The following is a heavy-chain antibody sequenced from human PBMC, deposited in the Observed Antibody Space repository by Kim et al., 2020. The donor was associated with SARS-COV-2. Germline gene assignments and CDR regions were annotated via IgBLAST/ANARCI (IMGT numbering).Heavy chain of an antibody. D-gene: IGHD3-16*01. CDR3: ARDLGMATKFGGMFDY. V-gene: IGHV3-53*01. J-gene: IGHJ4*02. CDR1: GFTVSSNY. Sequence: GGSLRLSCAASGFTVSSNYMSWVRQAPGKGLEWVSVIYSGGSTYYADSVKGRFTISRDNSKNTLYLQMNSLRAEDTAVYYCARDLGMATKFGGMFDYWGQGTLVTVSS. CDR2: IYSGGST.